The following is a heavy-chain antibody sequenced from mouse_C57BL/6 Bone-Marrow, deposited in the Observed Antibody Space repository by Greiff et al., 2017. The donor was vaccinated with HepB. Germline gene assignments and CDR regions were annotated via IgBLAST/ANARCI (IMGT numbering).Heavy chain of an antibody. CDR3: TSPSNWFAY. V-gene: IGHV14-1*01. J-gene: IGHJ3*01. CDR2: IDPEDGDT. D-gene: IGHD2-5*01. CDR1: GFNIKDYY. Sequence: EVQLQQSGAELVRPGASVKLSCTASGFNIKDYYMHWVKQRTEQGLEWIGGIDPEDGDTEYAPKFQGKATMTADTSSNTAYLQLSSLTSEDTAVSYCTSPSNWFAYWGQGTLVTVSA.